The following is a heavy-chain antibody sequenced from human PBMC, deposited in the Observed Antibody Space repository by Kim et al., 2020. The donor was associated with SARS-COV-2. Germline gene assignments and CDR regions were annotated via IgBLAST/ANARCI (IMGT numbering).Heavy chain of an antibody. J-gene: IGHJ4*02. D-gene: IGHD6-13*01. CDR2: I. V-gene: IGHV3-11*04. Sequence: IYSAASVKGLFTISRDNALNSLSRQINSLRAEDTAIYYCTKGGTEQQPYDYWGQGTLVTVSS. CDR3: TKGGTEQQPYDY.